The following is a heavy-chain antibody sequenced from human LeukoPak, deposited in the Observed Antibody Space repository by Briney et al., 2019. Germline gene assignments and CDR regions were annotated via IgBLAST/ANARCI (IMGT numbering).Heavy chain of an antibody. D-gene: IGHD2-21*01. V-gene: IGHV3-48*03. CDR3: ARGSDNYGGYVDY. J-gene: IGHJ4*02. CDR2: ISSSGSTI. Sequence: GGSLRLSCAASGFTFSSYEMNWVRQAPGKGLEWVSYISSSGSTIYYADSVKGRFTISRDNAKNSLYLQMNSLRAEDTAVYYCARGSDNYGGYVDYWGQGTLVTVSS. CDR1: GFTFSSYE.